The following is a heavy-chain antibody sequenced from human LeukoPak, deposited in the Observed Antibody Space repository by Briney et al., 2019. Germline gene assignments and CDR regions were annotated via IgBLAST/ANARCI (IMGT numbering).Heavy chain of an antibody. CDR2: IYHSGST. J-gene: IGHJ6*03. D-gene: IGHD6-6*01. V-gene: IGHV4-4*02. CDR1: GGSISSSNW. CDR3: ARVEYSSSSHLGYYYYCMDV. Sequence: PSGTLSLTCAVSGGSISSSNWWSWVRQPPGKGLEWIGEIYHSGSTNYNPSLKSRVTISVDTSKDQFSLKLSSVTAADTAVYYCARVEYSSSSHLGYYYYCMDVWGKGTTVTVSS.